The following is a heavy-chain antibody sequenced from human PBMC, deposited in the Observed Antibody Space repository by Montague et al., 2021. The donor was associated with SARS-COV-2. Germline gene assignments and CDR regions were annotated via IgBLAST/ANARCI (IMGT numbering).Heavy chain of an antibody. J-gene: IGHJ4*02. D-gene: IGHD4-23*01. CDR2: INHSGTT. CDR1: GGSFSDYY. V-gene: IGHV4-34*01. CDR3: ARWDPQTLTLIGLRGKSASDY. Sequence: SGTLSLTCAVYGGSFSDYYWTWIRQSPGKGLEWIAEINHSGTTNYNFNPSLRSRVTISVDTSKSQFSLKLSSVTAADTGVYYCARWDPQTLTLIGLRGKSASDYWGQGTLVTVSS.